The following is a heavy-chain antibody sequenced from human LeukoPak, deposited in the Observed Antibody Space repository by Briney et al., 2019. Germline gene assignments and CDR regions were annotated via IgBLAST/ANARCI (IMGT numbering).Heavy chain of an antibody. CDR1: GGSISSGGYS. J-gene: IGHJ4*02. CDR3: ARGAAVAGNFDY. V-gene: IGHV4-30-2*01. CDR2: IYHSGST. Sequence: TSETLSLTCAVSGGSISSGGYSWSWIRQPPGKGLEWIGYIYHSGSTYHNPSLKSRVTISVDRSKNQFSLKLSSVTAADTAVYYCARGAAVAGNFDYWGQGTLVTVSS. D-gene: IGHD6-19*01.